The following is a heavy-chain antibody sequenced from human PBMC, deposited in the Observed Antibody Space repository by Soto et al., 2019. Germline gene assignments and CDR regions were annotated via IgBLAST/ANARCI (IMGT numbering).Heavy chain of an antibody. CDR3: PRGVYASWDYDTGPSAFDT. D-gene: IGHD3-10*01. Sequence: QVQLEQSGAEVKKPGSSVKVSCKASGGTLSDHGVAWLRQAPGQGLEWMGGTIPVFNTAKYAQKFQGRVTVTADKFTNIAYIELSSLGSEVTAVYFEPRGVYASWDYDTGPSAFDTWGQGTMVNVPS. J-gene: IGHJ3*02. V-gene: IGHV1-69*06. CDR2: TIPVFNTA. CDR1: GGTLSDHG.